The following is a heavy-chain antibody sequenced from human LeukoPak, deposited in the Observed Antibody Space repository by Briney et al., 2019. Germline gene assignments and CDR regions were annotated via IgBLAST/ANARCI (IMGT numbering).Heavy chain of an antibody. V-gene: IGHV4/OR15-8*02. CDR2: ISLAGQT. D-gene: IGHD1-26*01. CDR3: SRESGPFCPFGY. CDR1: GGSISGTNW. Sequence: SETLSLTCGVSGGSISGTNWWSWARQPPGQGLEWIGEISLAGQTNYNPSLNGRVTMSLDKSSNQLSLHLTSVTAADTATYFCSRESGPFCPFGYWGQGALVIVSS. J-gene: IGHJ4*02.